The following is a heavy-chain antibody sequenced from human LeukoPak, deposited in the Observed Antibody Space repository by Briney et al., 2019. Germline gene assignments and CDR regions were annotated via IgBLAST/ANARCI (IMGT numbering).Heavy chain of an antibody. Sequence: SETLSLTCTVSGGSISSSSYYWGWIRQPPGKGLEGIGSIYYSRSTYYNPSLESRVTISVDTTKNQFSLKLSSVTAADTAVYYCARDRKVGATILGWFDPWGQGTLVTVSS. J-gene: IGHJ5*02. D-gene: IGHD1-26*01. CDR2: IYYSRST. V-gene: IGHV4-39*07. CDR3: ARDRKVGATILGWFDP. CDR1: GGSISSSSYY.